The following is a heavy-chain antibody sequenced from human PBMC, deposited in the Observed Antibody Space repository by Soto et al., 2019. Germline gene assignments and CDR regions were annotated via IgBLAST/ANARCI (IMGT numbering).Heavy chain of an antibody. V-gene: IGHV3-21*01. CDR1: GFTFSSYS. CDR2: ISSSSSYI. Sequence: EAQLVESGGGLVKPGGSLRLSCAASGFTFSSYSMNWVRQAPGKGLEWVSSISSSSSYIYYADSVKGRFTISRDNAKNSLYRQMNSLRAEDTAVYYCASVNGSGRTYYGMDVWGQGTTVTVSS. D-gene: IGHD3-10*01. CDR3: ASVNGSGRTYYGMDV. J-gene: IGHJ6*02.